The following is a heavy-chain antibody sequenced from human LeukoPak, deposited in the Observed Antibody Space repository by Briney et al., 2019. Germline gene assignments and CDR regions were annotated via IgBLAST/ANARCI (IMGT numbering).Heavy chain of an antibody. V-gene: IGHV4-34*01. J-gene: IGHJ4*02. CDR3: ARGRLVVVAAGPLRY. Sequence: SETLSLTCAVYGGSFSGFYWSWIRQPPGKGLEWIGEINHSGSTNYNPSLKSRVTISVDTSKNQFSLKLSSVTAADTAVYYCARGRLVVVAAGPLRYWGQGTLVTVSS. D-gene: IGHD2-15*01. CDR2: INHSGST. CDR1: GGSFSGFY.